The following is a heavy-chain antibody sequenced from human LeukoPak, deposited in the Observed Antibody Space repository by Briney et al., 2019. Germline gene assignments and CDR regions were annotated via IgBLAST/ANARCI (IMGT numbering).Heavy chain of an antibody. D-gene: IGHD1-1*01. Sequence: PSETLSLTCTVSGGSISSSSYYWGWIRQPPGKGLEWIGSIYYSGSTYYNPSLKSRVTISVDTSKNQFSLKLSSVTAADTAVYYCASRTGTRFDYWGQGTLVTVSS. J-gene: IGHJ4*02. CDR2: IYYSGST. CDR3: ASRTGTRFDY. CDR1: GGSISSSSYY. V-gene: IGHV4-39*07.